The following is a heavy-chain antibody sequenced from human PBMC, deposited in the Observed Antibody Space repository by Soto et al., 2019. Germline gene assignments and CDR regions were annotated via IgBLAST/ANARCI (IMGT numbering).Heavy chain of an antibody. V-gene: IGHV5-10-1*04. J-gene: IGHJ5*02. CDR3: ARLNFIIVTSFSWFDP. Sequence: GESLKISFQGSGFDFTSHLITWVRLMPVKGLEWIGNIDLVDSHTHYTPSFQGEVTLSADTSINTSFMQWATLRSSDTAIYYCARLNFIIVTSFSWFDPWGPGTLVTVSS. CDR2: IDLVDSHT. D-gene: IGHD3-16*02. CDR1: GFDFTSHL.